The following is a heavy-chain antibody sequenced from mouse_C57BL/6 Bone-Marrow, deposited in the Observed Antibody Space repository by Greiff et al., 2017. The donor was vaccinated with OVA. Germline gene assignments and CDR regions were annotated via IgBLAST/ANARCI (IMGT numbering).Heavy chain of an antibody. J-gene: IGHJ3*01. Sequence: EVNLVESGGGLVQPGGSLKLSCAASGFTFSDYYMYWVRQTPEKRLEWVAYISNGGGSTYYPDTVKGRFTISRDNAKNTLYLQMSRLKSEDTAMYYCARSITTVVATPYWGQGTLVTVSA. CDR3: ARSITTVVATPY. CDR2: ISNGGGST. V-gene: IGHV5-12*01. D-gene: IGHD1-1*01. CDR1: GFTFSDYY.